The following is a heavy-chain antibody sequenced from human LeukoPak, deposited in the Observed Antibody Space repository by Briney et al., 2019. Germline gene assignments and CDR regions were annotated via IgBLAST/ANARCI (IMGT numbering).Heavy chain of an antibody. CDR2: INHSGST. D-gene: IGHD6-13*01. Sequence: SETLSLTCAVYGGSFSGYYWSWIRQPPGKGLEWIGEINHSGSTNYNPSLKSRVTISVGTSKNQFSLKLSSVTAADTAVYYCARGRYSSSWSPTPFDYWGQGTLVTVSS. V-gene: IGHV4-34*01. CDR3: ARGRYSSSWSPTPFDY. J-gene: IGHJ4*02. CDR1: GGSFSGYY.